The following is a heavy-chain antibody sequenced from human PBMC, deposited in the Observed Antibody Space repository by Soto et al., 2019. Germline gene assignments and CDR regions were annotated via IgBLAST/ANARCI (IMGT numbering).Heavy chain of an antibody. CDR2: IIPLFETP. CDR3: ARGRGGRIDYSTSSHYYYYGMDV. Sequence: SVKVSCKASGGTFSSYDISWVRQAPGQGLEWMGGIIPLFETPDYAQKFQGRATITADESTSTVFMELRSLRSEDTAVYYCARGRGGRIDYSTSSHYYYYGMDVWGQGTTVTVSS. D-gene: IGHD6-6*01. V-gene: IGHV1-69*13. CDR1: GGTFSSYD. J-gene: IGHJ6*02.